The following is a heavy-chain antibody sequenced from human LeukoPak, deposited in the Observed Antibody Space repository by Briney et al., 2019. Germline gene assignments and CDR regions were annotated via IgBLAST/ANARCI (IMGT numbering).Heavy chain of an antibody. J-gene: IGHJ4*02. CDR3: AKDLTSSPRHFDY. Sequence: PGGTLRLSCAASGFTFSSYGMSWVRQAPGKGLEWVSAISGSGGSTYYADSVKGRFTISRDNSKNTLSLQMNSLRGEDTAVYYCAKDLTSSPRHFDYWGQGTLVTVSS. CDR1: GFTFSSYG. CDR2: ISGSGGST. D-gene: IGHD4/OR15-4a*01. V-gene: IGHV3-23*01.